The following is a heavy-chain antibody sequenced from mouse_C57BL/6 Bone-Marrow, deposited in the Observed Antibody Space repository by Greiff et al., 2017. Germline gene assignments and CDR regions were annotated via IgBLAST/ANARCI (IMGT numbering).Heavy chain of an antibody. CDR2: INPGSGGT. Sequence: QVQLQQSGAELVRPGTSVKVSCKASGYAFTNYLIEWVKQRPGQGLEWIGVINPGSGGTNYNEKFKGKATLTADKSSSTAYMQLSSLTSADSAVYFCARLGPYPYYFDYWGQGTTLTVSS. D-gene: IGHD2-10*01. CDR3: ARLGPYPYYFDY. J-gene: IGHJ2*01. V-gene: IGHV1-54*01. CDR1: GYAFTNYL.